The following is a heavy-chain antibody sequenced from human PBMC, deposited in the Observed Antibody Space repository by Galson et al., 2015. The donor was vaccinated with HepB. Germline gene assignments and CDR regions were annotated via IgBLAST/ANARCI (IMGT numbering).Heavy chain of an antibody. D-gene: IGHD2-15*01. V-gene: IGHV3-30-3*01. CDR3: ARGSATATPIIHY. J-gene: IGHJ4*02. Sequence: SLRLSCAASGFTFSSYAMHWVRQAPGKGLEWVAVISYDGSNKYYADSVKGRFTISRDNSKNTLYLQMNSLRAEDTAVYYCARGSATATPIIHYWGQGTLVTVSS. CDR2: ISYDGSNK. CDR1: GFTFSSYA.